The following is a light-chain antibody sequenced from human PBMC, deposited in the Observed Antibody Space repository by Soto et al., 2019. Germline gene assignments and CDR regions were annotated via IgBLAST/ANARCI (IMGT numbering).Light chain of an antibody. J-gene: IGLJ3*02. CDR1: SSDVGGYNY. CDR2: EVT. Sequence: QSVLTQPPSASGSPGQSVTISCTGTSSDVGGYNYVPWYQQYPGRAPKLMNYEVTKRPSGVPDRFSGSKSGNTASLTVSGLQAEDEADYYCSSYAASNNFYFVFGGGTQLTVL. CDR3: SSYAASNNFYFV. V-gene: IGLV2-8*01.